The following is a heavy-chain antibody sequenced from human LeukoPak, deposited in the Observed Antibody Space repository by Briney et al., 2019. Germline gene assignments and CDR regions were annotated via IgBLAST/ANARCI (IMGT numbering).Heavy chain of an antibody. CDR1: GGSISSYY. CDR3: ARTSARGAQFDY. V-gene: IGHV4-4*07. J-gene: IGHJ4*02. Sequence: SETLSLTCSVSGGSISSYYWSWIRQPAGKGLEWIGRVYSSGSTNYNPSLKTRVTMSLDTSKNQFSLNLTTVTAADTAVYYCARTSARGAQFDYWGQGTLVTVSS. D-gene: IGHD3-10*01. CDR2: VYSSGST.